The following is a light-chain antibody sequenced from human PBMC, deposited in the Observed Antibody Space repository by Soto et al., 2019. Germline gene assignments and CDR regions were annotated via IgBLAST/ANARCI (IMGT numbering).Light chain of an antibody. CDR1: LSFSGS. CDR2: DAS. V-gene: IGKV3-11*01. J-gene: IGKJ5*01. CDR3: QQRSNWPPVIT. Sequence: PGERATLSCRASLSFSGSLAWYQQKPGQAPRLLIYDASKRATGIPARFSGWGSGTDFTLTISSLEPEDFAVYYCQQRSNWPPVITFGQGTRLEIK.